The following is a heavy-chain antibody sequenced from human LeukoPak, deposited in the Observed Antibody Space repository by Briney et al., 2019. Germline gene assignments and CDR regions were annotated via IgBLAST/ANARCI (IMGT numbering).Heavy chain of an antibody. J-gene: IGHJ4*02. D-gene: IGHD2-21*02. Sequence: SETLSLTCAVYGGSFSGYYWSWIRQPPGKGLEWIGEINHSGSTNYNPSLKSRVTISVDTSKNQFSLKLSSVTAADTAVYYCARVPTSVRYCGGDCNGDYWGQGTLVTVSS. CDR2: INHSGST. V-gene: IGHV4-34*01. CDR3: ARVPTSVRYCGGDCNGDY. CDR1: GGSFSGYY.